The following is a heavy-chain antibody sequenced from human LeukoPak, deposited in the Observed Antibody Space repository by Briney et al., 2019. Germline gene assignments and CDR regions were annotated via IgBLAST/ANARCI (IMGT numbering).Heavy chain of an antibody. CDR1: GGSISSGSYF. CDR2: IYTSGST. J-gene: IGHJ4*02. Sequence: SETLSLTSTVSGGSISSGSYFWSWIRQPAGKGLEWIGRIYTSGSTNYNPSLKTRVTISPDTSKNQFSLKLSSVTAADTAVYYCARELAGYGKLDYWGQGILVTVSS. CDR3: ARELAGYGKLDY. D-gene: IGHD5-12*01. V-gene: IGHV4-61*02.